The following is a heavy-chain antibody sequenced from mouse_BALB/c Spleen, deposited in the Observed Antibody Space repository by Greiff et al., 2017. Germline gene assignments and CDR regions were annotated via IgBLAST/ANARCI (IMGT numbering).Heavy chain of an antibody. J-gene: IGHJ4*01. CDR1: GFTFSSYT. V-gene: IGHV5-12-2*01. CDR3: ARHEGRAMDY. Sequence: EVKLVESGGGLVQPGGSLKLSCAASGFTFSSYTMSWVRQTPEKRLEWVAYISNGGGSTYYPDTVKGRFTISRDNAKNTLYLQMSSLKSEDTAMYYCARHEGRAMDYWGQGTSVTVSS. D-gene: IGHD3-3*01. CDR2: ISNGGGST.